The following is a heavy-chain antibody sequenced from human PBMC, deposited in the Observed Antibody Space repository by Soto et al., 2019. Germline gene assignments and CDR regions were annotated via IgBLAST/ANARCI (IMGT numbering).Heavy chain of an antibody. V-gene: IGHV4-34*01. J-gene: IGHJ4*02. CDR2: INHSGST. CDR3: ARGRGAAADH. CDR1: GGSFSGYY. D-gene: IGHD6-13*01. Sequence: QVRLQQWGAGLLKPSETLSLTCAVYGGSFSGYYWSWIRQPPGKGLEWIGEINHSGSTNYNPSLKSRVTISVDTSKNQFSLKLSSVTAADTAVYYCARGRGAAADHWCQGTLVTVSS.